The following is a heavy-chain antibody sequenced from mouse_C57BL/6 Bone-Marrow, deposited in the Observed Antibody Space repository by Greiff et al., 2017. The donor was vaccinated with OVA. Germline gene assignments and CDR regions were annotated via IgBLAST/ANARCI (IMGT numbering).Heavy chain of an antibody. Sequence: VQLQQPGAELVKPGASVKLSCKASGYTFTSYWMQWVKQRPGQGLEWIGEIDPSDSYTNYNQKFKGKATLTVDTSSSTAYMQLSSLTSEDSAVYYCARGKYGNLYYYAMDYWGQGTSVTVSS. D-gene: IGHD2-10*02. CDR2: IDPSDSYT. V-gene: IGHV1-50*01. CDR3: ARGKYGNLYYYAMDY. CDR1: GYTFTSYW. J-gene: IGHJ4*01.